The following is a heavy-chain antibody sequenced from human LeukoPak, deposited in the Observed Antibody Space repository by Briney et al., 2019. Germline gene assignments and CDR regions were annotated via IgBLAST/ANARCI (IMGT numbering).Heavy chain of an antibody. CDR2: ISAYNGNT. CDR1: GYTFTSYG. V-gene: IGHV1-18*01. CDR3: ARFSPYSSSWPRFFDY. J-gene: IGHJ4*02. Sequence: GASVKVSCKASGYTFTSYGISWVRQAPGQGLEWMGWISAYNGNTNYAQKLQGRATMTTDTSTSTAYMELRSLRSDDTAVYYCARFSPYSSSWPRFFDYWGQGTLVTVSS. D-gene: IGHD6-13*01.